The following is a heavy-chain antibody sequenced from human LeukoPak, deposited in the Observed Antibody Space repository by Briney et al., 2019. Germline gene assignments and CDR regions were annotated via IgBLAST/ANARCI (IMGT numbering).Heavy chain of an antibody. CDR1: GFTFSSYA. Sequence: PGGSLRLSCAASGFTFSSYAMHWVRQAPGKGLEWVAVISYDGSNKYYADSVKGRFTISRDNSKNTLYLQMNSLRAEDTAVYYCARKTGATFFVSLYYYYGMDVWGQGTTVTVSS. D-gene: IGHD1-7*01. CDR3: ARKTGATFFVSLYYYYGMDV. J-gene: IGHJ6*02. V-gene: IGHV3-30-3*01. CDR2: ISYDGSNK.